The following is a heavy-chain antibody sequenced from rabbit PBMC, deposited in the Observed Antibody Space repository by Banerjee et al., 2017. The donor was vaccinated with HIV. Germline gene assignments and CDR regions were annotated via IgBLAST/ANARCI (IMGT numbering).Heavy chain of an antibody. J-gene: IGHJ3*01. V-gene: IGHV1S45*01. CDR3: ARNGNGGDGGTRLDL. Sequence: QEQLEESGGDLVKPEGSLTLTCTASGFSFSSNYWMSWVRQAPGKGLEWIGCINTGSGGIYYASWAKGRFSISRSTSLNTVTLQLNSLTAADTATYFCARNGNGGDGGTRLDLLGQGTLVTVS. D-gene: IGHD2-1*01. CDR2: INTGSGGI. CDR1: GFSFSSNYW.